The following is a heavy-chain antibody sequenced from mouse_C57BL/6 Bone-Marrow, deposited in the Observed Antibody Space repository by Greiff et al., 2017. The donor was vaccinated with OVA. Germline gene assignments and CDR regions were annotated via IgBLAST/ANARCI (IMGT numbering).Heavy chain of an antibody. CDR2: IEPENGDT. J-gene: IGHJ2*01. CDR3: TFPITTVVATDY. CDR1: GFNIKDDY. D-gene: IGHD1-1*01. V-gene: IGHV14-4*01. Sequence: VQLKESGAELVRPGASVKLSCTASGFNIKDDYMHWVKQRPEQGLEWIGWIEPENGDTEYASKFQGKATITADTSSNTAYLQLSSLTSEDTAVYYCTFPITTVVATDYWGQGNTLTVSS.